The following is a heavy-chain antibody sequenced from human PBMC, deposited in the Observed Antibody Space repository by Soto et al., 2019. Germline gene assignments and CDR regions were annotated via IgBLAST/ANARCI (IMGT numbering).Heavy chain of an antibody. V-gene: IGHV3-23*01. CDR3: AKDKRRYSSSSDFDY. J-gene: IGHJ4*02. CDR1: GFTFSSYA. D-gene: IGHD6-6*01. CDR2: ISGSGGST. Sequence: GGSLRLSCAASGFTFSSYAMSWVRQAPGKGLEWVSAISGSGGSTYYADSVKGRFTISRDNSKNTLYLQMNSLRAEDTAVYYCAKDKRRYSSSSDFDYWGQGTLVTVSS.